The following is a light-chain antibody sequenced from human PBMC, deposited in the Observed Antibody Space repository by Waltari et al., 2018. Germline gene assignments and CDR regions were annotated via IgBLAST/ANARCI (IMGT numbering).Light chain of an antibody. V-gene: IGKV3-15*01. CDR1: QSVSSN. Sequence: EIVMTQSPATLSVSPGERATLSCRASQSVSSNLAWYQQKPGQAPRLLIYGASARATGIPARFSGSGSGTEFTLTISSLQSEDFAVYYCQQYNNWQITFGQGTRLDLK. J-gene: IGKJ5*01. CDR2: GAS. CDR3: QQYNNWQIT.